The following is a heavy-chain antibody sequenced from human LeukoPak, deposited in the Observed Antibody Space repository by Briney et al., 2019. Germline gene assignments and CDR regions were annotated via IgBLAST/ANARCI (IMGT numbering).Heavy chain of an antibody. CDR3: ARDKRDPDCSAGSCYGMDV. J-gene: IGHJ6*02. V-gene: IGHV4-4*07. D-gene: IGHD2-15*01. CDR2: IYTSGST. CDR1: GGSINSYY. Sequence: PSETLSLTCTVSGGSINSYYWSWIRQPAGKGLEWIGRIYTSGSTNYNPSLKSRVTMSVDTSKNQFSLKLSSVTAADTAVYYCARDKRDPDCSAGSCYGMDVRGQGTTVTVSS.